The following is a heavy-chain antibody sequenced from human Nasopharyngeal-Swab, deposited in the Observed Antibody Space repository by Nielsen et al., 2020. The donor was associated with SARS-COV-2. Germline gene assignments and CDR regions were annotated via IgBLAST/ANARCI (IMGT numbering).Heavy chain of an antibody. CDR2: ISSSSSYI. D-gene: IGHD6-13*01. Sequence: GESLKISCAASGFTFSSYYMNWVRQAPGKGLEWVSSISSSSSYIYYADSVKGRFTISRDNSKNTVYLQMNSLRAEDTAVYYCAKDPGTAYFDYWGQGTLVTVSS. CDR1: GFTFSSYY. J-gene: IGHJ4*02. V-gene: IGHV3-21*04. CDR3: AKDPGTAYFDY.